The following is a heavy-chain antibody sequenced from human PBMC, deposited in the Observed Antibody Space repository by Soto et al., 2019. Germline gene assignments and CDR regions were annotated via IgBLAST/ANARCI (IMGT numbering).Heavy chain of an antibody. J-gene: IGHJ4*02. V-gene: IGHV2-5*02. CDR2: IYWDDDE. CDR1: GFSLTTDGVG. D-gene: IGHD3-16*01. Sequence: QITLKESGPTLVKPTQTLTLTCSFSGFSLTTDGVGVGWVRQPPGEALEWLALIYWDDDERYSPSLKTTLTNTKDPSKNQVVLIMTNTHPVDTATYYCAHSRNLITEDAQVGDFDYWGQGTLVTVSS. CDR3: AHSRNLITEDAQVGDFDY.